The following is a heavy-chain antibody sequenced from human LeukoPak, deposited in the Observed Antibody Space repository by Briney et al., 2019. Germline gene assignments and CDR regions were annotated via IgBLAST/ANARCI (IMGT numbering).Heavy chain of an antibody. V-gene: IGHV1-2*02. Sequence: ASVKVSCKASGYTFSDYYMHWVRQAPGQGLEWMGWINPNSGGTNYAQNSQGRVTMTRDTSISTAYMELSRLRSDDTAVYYCARGRDWNYYAHDYGMDVWGQGTTVTVSS. CDR2: INPNSGGT. D-gene: IGHD3-10*01. CDR3: ARGRDWNYYAHDYGMDV. CDR1: GYTFSDYY. J-gene: IGHJ6*02.